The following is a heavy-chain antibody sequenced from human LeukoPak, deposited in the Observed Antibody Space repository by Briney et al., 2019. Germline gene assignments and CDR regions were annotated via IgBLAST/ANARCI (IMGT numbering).Heavy chain of an antibody. D-gene: IGHD3-22*01. CDR2: IYYSGST. Sequence: PSETLSLTCTVSGGSISSSSYYWGWIRQPPGKGLEWIGSIYYSGSTYYNPSLKSRVTISVDTSKNQFSLKLSSVTAADTAVYYCARANYYDSSEGPFDYWGQGTLVTVSS. V-gene: IGHV4-39*07. J-gene: IGHJ4*02. CDR3: ARANYYDSSEGPFDY. CDR1: GGSISSSSYY.